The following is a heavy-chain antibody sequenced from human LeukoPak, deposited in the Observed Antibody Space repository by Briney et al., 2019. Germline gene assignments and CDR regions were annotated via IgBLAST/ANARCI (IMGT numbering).Heavy chain of an antibody. J-gene: IGHJ4*02. CDR1: GGSFSGYY. CDR3: ARGPRYFDY. V-gene: IGHV4-34*01. CDR2: INHSGST. Sequence: SETLSLTCAVYGGSFSGYYWSWIRQPPGKGLEWIGEINHSGSTNYDPSLKSRVTISVDTSKNQFSLKLSSVTAADTAVYYCARGPRYFDYWGQGTLVTVSS.